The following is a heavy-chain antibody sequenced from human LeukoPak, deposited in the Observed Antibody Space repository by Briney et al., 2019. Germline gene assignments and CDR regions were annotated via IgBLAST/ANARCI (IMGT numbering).Heavy chain of an antibody. CDR3: ARDMRFGDFAEDWYFDL. J-gene: IGHJ2*01. D-gene: IGHD4-17*01. Sequence: PGGSLRLSCAASGFAFSSYSMNWVRQAPGKGLEWVSFIISDSSIRYYADSVKGRFTISRDNAKNTLFLQMNSLTVEDTAVYYCARDMRFGDFAEDWYFDLRGRGTLVTVSS. CDR2: IISDSSIR. V-gene: IGHV3-48*01. CDR1: GFAFSSYS.